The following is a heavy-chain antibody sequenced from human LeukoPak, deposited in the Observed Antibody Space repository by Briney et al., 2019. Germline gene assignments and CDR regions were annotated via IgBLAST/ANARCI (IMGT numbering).Heavy chain of an antibody. D-gene: IGHD6-13*01. V-gene: IGHV1-69*06. CDR1: VGTFSSYA. CDR2: IIPIFGTA. J-gene: IGHJ4*02. Sequence: SVKVSCKASVGTFSSYAISWVRQAPGQGLEWLGGIIPIFGTANYAQKFQGSVSITADNSTSTAYMELSSLRSEDTAVYYGARGPGNSGYSSSFDYRGQGTLVTVSS. CDR3: ARGPGNSGYSSSFDY.